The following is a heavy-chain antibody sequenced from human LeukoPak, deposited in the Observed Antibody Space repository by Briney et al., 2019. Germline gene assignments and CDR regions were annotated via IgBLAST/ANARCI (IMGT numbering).Heavy chain of an antibody. CDR1: GYTFTSYG. V-gene: IGHV1-18*01. CDR2: ISAYNGNT. Sequence: ASVKVSCKASGYTFTSYGISWVRQAPGQGLEWMGWISAYNGNTNYAQKLQGRVTMTTDTSTSTAYMELRSLRSDDTAVYYCARDIFKGGYYDILTGRLLDYWGQGTLVTVSS. J-gene: IGHJ4*02. D-gene: IGHD3-9*01. CDR3: ARDIFKGGYYDILTGRLLDY.